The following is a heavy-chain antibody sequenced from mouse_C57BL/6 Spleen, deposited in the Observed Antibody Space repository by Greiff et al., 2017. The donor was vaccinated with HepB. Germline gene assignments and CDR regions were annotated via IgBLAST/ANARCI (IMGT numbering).Heavy chain of an antibody. D-gene: IGHD1-1*01. CDR3: ARRTYYYGSSYYAMDY. CDR1: GYTFTSYG. J-gene: IGHJ4*01. CDR2: IYPRSGNT. V-gene: IGHV1-81*01. Sequence: QVQLKESGAELARPGASVKLSCKASGYTFTSYGIRWVQQRTGQGLEWIGEIYPRSGNTYYNEKFKGKATLTADKSSSTAYMELRRLTSEDSAVYFCARRTYYYGSSYYAMDYWGQGTSVTVSS.